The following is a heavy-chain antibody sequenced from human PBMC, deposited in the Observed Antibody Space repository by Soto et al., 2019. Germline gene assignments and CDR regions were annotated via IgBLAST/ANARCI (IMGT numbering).Heavy chain of an antibody. Sequence: ASVKVSCKASGYTFTSYDINWVRQAAGQGLEWMGWINPNSGGTNYAQKFQGWVTMTRDTSISTAYMELSRLRSDDTAVYYCAMAGRNCSSTSCYNTPAFDIWGQGTMVTVSS. D-gene: IGHD2-2*01. J-gene: IGHJ3*02. CDR2: INPNSGGT. V-gene: IGHV1-2*04. CDR1: GYTFTSYD. CDR3: AMAGRNCSSTSCYNTPAFDI.